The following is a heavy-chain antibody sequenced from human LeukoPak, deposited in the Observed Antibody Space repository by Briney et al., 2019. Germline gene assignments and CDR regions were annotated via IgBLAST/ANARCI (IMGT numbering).Heavy chain of an antibody. CDR1: GGSISSSNW. CDR3: ARAGHDSSALRAAFDI. CDR2: IYHSGST. D-gene: IGHD3-22*01. Sequence: SETLSLTCAVSGGSISSSNWWSWVRQPPGKGLEWIGEIYHSGSTNYNPSLKSRVTISVDKSKNQFSLKLSSVTAADTAVYYCARAGHDSSALRAAFDIWGQGTMVTVSS. V-gene: IGHV4-4*02. J-gene: IGHJ3*02.